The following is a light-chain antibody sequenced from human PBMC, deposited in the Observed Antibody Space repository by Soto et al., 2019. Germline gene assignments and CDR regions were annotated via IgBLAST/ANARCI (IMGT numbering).Light chain of an antibody. Sequence: DIQMTQSPSSLSASVGDRVTITCRASQGISNYLAWYQQKPGKVPKLLIYAASTLQSGVPSRFSGSGSGTDFILTISSLQTEDVATDYCQKYNSAPLTFGGGTKVEIK. CDR1: QGISNY. V-gene: IGKV1-27*01. CDR2: AAS. CDR3: QKYNSAPLT. J-gene: IGKJ4*01.